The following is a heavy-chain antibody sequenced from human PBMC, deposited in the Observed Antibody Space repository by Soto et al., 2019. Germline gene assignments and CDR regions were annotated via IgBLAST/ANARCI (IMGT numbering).Heavy chain of an antibody. CDR3: VRRHVSATGIDWFDP. J-gene: IGHJ5*02. Sequence: ASVKVSCKASGYTFTSYGIHWVRQAPGQRLEWMGWINAANGDTKYSPKFQGRVTITRDTSASTAYMELSSLRSEDTAVYYCVRRHVSATGIDWFDPWGQGTLVTVPS. D-gene: IGHD6-13*01. V-gene: IGHV1-3*01. CDR1: GYTFTSYG. CDR2: INAANGDT.